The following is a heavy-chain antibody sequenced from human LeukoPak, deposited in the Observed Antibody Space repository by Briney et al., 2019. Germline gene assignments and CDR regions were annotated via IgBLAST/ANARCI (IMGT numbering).Heavy chain of an antibody. CDR3: AATPSDILTGYYLDAFDI. D-gene: IGHD3-9*01. Sequence: KPSETLSLTCTVSGGSISSYYWSWIRQPPGKALEWIGYIYYRGSTNYNPSLKSLLTISVDTSKNQFSLKLSSVTAADTAVYYCAATPSDILTGYYLDAFDIWGQGTMVTVSS. J-gene: IGHJ3*02. CDR2: IYYRGST. CDR1: GGSISSYY. V-gene: IGHV4-59*12.